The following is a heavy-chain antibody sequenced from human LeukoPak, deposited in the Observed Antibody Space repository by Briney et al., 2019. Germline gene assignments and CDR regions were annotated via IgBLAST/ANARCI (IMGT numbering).Heavy chain of an antibody. CDR2: ISSRSSTI. D-gene: IGHD2-2*01. J-gene: IGHJ4*02. CDR3: ARALGYCSSARCYCFDN. V-gene: IGHV3-48*01. Sequence: PGGSLRLSCAASGFTFSSYSMNWVRQAPGKGLEWVSYISSRSSTIYYADSVKGRFTISRDNAKNSLYLQMNSLRAEDTAVYYCARALGYCSSARCYCFDNWGQGTLVTVSS. CDR1: GFTFSSYS.